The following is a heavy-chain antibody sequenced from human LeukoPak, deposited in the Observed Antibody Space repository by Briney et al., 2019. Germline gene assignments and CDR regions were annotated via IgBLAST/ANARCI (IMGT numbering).Heavy chain of an antibody. Sequence: PGGSLRLSCAAYGFTFSSYDMHWVRQPTGKGLEWVSGIGTVGDTYYPGSVKGRFTISRENAKNSLYLQMNSLRAGDTAVYFCARGLPGYWFDYWGQGTLVTVSS. CDR1: GFTFSSYD. CDR3: ARGLPGYWFDY. J-gene: IGHJ4*02. V-gene: IGHV3-13*01. D-gene: IGHD2-8*02. CDR2: IGTVGDT.